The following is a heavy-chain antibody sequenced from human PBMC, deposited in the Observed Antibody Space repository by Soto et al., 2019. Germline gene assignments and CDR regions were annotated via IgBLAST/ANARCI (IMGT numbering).Heavy chain of an antibody. Sequence: SVKVSCKASGGTFSSYAISWVRQAPGQGLEWMGGIIPIFGTANYAQKFQGRVTITADESTSTAYMELSSLRSEDTAVYYCARGGGGYSGYDSRDFYYYYYGMDVWGQGTTVTVSS. CDR1: GGTFSSYA. J-gene: IGHJ6*02. CDR2: IIPIFGTA. V-gene: IGHV1-69*13. D-gene: IGHD5-12*01. CDR3: ARGGGGYSGYDSRDFYYYYYGMDV.